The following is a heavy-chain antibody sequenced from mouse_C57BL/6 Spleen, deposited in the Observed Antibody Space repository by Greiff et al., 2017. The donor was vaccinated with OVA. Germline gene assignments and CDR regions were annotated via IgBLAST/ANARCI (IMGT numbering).Heavy chain of an antibody. V-gene: IGHV1-82*01. CDR3: ASIYYGSEGFAY. Sequence: QVQLQQSGPELVKPGASVKISCKASGYAFSSSWMNWVKQRPGKGLEWIGRIYPGDGDTNYNGKFKGKATLTADKSSSTAYMQLSSLTSEDSAVYFCASIYYGSEGFAYWGQGTLVTVSA. D-gene: IGHD2-2*01. CDR2: IYPGDGDT. J-gene: IGHJ3*01. CDR1: GYAFSSSW.